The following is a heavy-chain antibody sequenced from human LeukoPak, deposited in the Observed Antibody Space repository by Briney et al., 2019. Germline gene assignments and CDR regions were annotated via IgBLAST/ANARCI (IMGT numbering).Heavy chain of an antibody. D-gene: IGHD2-2*02. V-gene: IGHV3-23*01. J-gene: IGHJ4*02. CDR2: ISGSGGST. CDR1: GFTFSSYA. CDR3: AKAGYCSSTSCYSYPDGN. Sequence: PGGSLRLSCAASGFTFSSYAMSWVRQAPGKGLEWVSAISGSGGSTYYADSVKGRFTISRDNSKNTLYLKMNSLRAEDTAVYYCAKAGYCSSTSCYSYPDGNWGQGTLVTVSS.